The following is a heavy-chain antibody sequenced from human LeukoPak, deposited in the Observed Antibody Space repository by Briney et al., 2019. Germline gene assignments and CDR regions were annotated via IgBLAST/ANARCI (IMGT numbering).Heavy chain of an antibody. V-gene: IGHV4-31*03. Sequence: SQTLSLTCTVSGGSISSGGYYWSWIRQHPGKGLEWIGYIYYSGSTYYNPSLKSRVTISVDTSKNQFSLKLTYVTAADTAVYYCARDRMGVRAFDYWGQGTLVTVSS. CDR1: GGSISSGGYY. J-gene: IGHJ4*02. D-gene: IGHD3-10*01. CDR2: IYYSGST. CDR3: ARDRMGVRAFDY.